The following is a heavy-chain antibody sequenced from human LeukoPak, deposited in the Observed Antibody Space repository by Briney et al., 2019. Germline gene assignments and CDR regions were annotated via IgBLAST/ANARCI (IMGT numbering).Heavy chain of an antibody. V-gene: IGHV4-30-4*01. CDR1: GGSISSGDYY. CDR2: IYYSGST. D-gene: IGHD6-13*01. CDR3: AREGIAAAGHI. Sequence: SETLSLTCTVSGGSISSGDYYWSWIRQPPGKGLEWIGYIYYSGSTYYNPSLKSRVTISVDTSKNQFSLKLSSVTAADTAVYYCAREGIAAAGHIWGQGTMVTVSS. J-gene: IGHJ3*02.